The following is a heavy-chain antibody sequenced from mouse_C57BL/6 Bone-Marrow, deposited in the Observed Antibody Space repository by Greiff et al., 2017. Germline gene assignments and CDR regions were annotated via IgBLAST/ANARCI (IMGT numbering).Heavy chain of an antibody. V-gene: IGHV1-81*01. CDR3: ARGSGLTTVVAGAMDY. CDR1: GYTFTSYG. CDR2: IYPRSGNT. Sequence: VHLVESGAELARPGASVKLSCKASGYTFTSYGISWVKQRTGQGLEWIGEIYPRSGNTYYNEKFKGKATLTADKSSSTAYMELRSLTSEDSAVYVCARGSGLTTVVAGAMDYWGQGTSVTVSS. D-gene: IGHD1-1*01. J-gene: IGHJ4*01.